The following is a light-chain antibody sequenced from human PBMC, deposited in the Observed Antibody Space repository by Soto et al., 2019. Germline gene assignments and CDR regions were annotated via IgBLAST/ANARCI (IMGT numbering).Light chain of an antibody. CDR1: QSISSW. V-gene: IGKV1-5*01. CDR2: DAS. Sequence: DIQMTHYPSTLSASVGDRVTITCRASQSISSWLAWYQQKPGKAPKLLIYDASSLESGVPSRFSGSGSGTEFTLTISSLQPDDFATYYCQQYNSYPWTFGQGTKVDIK. CDR3: QQYNSYPWT. J-gene: IGKJ1*01.